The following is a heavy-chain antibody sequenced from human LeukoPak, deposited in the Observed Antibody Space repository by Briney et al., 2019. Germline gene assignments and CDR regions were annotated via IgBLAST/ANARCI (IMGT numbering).Heavy chain of an antibody. CDR3: AKDGDIAVAGILDY. J-gene: IGHJ4*02. Sequence: GGSLRLSCAASGFTFSSYGMHWVRQAPGKGLEWVAFIRYDGSNKYYADSVKGRFTISRDNSKNTLYLQMNSLRAEDTAVYYCAKDGDIAVAGILDYWGQGTLVTVSS. D-gene: IGHD6-19*01. V-gene: IGHV3-30*02. CDR1: GFTFSSYG. CDR2: IRYDGSNK.